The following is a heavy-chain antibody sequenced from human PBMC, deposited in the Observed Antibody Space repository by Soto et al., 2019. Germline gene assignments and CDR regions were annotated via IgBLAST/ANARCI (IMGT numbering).Heavy chain of an antibody. CDR1: GFTFDDYA. V-gene: IGHV3-9*01. Sequence: EVQLVESGGGLVQPGRSLRLSCAASGFTFDDYAMHWVRQPPGKGLEWVSGITWNSGSKDYADSVKGRFTISRDNRKNSLYLQMNSLRGEDTALYYRTTTYPNDDSRVVAYWGQGTLVTVSS. CDR3: TTTYPNDDSRVVAY. J-gene: IGHJ4*02. D-gene: IGHD1-1*01. CDR2: ITWNSGSK.